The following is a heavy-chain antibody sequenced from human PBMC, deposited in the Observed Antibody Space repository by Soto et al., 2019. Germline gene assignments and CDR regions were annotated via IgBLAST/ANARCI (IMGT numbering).Heavy chain of an antibody. CDR2: IYYSGST. CDR1: GGSISSYY. CDR3: ASTYYYDRWFDP. J-gene: IGHJ5*02. V-gene: IGHV4-59*08. Sequence: SETLSLTCTVSGGSISSYYWSWIRQPPGKGLEWIGYIYYSGSTNYNPSLKSRVTISVDTSKNQFSLKLSSVTAADTAVYYCASTYYYDRWFDPWGQGTLVTVSS. D-gene: IGHD3-22*01.